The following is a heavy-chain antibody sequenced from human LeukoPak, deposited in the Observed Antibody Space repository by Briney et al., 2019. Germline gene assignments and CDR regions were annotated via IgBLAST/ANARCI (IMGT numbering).Heavy chain of an antibody. Sequence: ASVKVSCKASGYTFTSYYMHWVRQAPGQGLEWMGIINPSGGSTSYAQKFQGRVTMTRDTSTSTVYMELSNLRSEDTAVHYCAAHTSTSDAFDIWGQGTMVTVSS. CDR1: GYTFTSYY. V-gene: IGHV1-46*01. CDR2: INPSGGST. J-gene: IGHJ3*02. CDR3: AAHTSTSDAFDI. D-gene: IGHD2-2*01.